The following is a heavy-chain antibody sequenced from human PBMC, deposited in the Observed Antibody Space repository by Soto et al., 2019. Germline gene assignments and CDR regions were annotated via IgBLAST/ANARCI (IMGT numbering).Heavy chain of an antibody. V-gene: IGHV6-1*01. D-gene: IGHD2-8*01. CDR1: GDSVSSSSVT. J-gene: IGHJ5*01. CDR3: LRLMGHSWLDF. Sequence: SQTLSLTCAISGDSVSSSSVTWNWIRQSPSRGLEWLGRTYYRSKWYNDYAESVKSRITINPDTSNNQFSLHLNSVTPEDTAVNYCLRLMGHSWLDFWGQATLATVSS. CDR2: TYYRSKWYN.